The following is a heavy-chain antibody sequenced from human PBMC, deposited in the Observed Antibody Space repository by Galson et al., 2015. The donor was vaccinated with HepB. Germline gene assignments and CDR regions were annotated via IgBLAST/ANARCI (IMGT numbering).Heavy chain of an antibody. V-gene: IGHV1-2*06. CDR3: AREYYYGSGSYKY. CDR1: GYTFTGYY. D-gene: IGHD3-10*01. Sequence: SVKVSCKASGYTFTGYYMHWVRQAPGQGLEWMGRINPNSGGTNYAQKFQGRVTMTRDTSISTAYMELSRLRSDDTAVYYCAREYYYGSGSYKYWGQGTLVTVSS. CDR2: INPNSGGT. J-gene: IGHJ4*02.